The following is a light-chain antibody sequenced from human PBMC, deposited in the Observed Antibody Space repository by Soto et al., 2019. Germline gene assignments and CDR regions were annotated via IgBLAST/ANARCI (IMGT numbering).Light chain of an antibody. V-gene: IGKV3-15*01. CDR2: GAS. CDR3: QQAHKWTLS. Sequence: QSVSPGEIATLSCRASQSVSSNLAWYQQKPGQAPRLLIYGASTRATGIPARFSGSGSGTEFILTICSLQSEDFAVYYCQQAHKWTLSLRGGTKVDIK. CDR1: QSVSSN. J-gene: IGKJ4*01.